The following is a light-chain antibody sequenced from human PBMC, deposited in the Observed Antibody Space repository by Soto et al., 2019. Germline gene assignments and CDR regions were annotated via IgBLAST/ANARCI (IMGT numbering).Light chain of an antibody. V-gene: IGKV1-5*01. Sequence: DVQMTQSPSTLSASVGGRVTITSRASQSIINWLAWYQQKPGKAPKLLIYGASSLESGVPSRFSGSGSGTEFTLTITNLQPDDFATYYCQQYDSFSGTFGQGTKVDIK. CDR2: GAS. J-gene: IGKJ1*01. CDR1: QSIINW. CDR3: QQYDSFSGT.